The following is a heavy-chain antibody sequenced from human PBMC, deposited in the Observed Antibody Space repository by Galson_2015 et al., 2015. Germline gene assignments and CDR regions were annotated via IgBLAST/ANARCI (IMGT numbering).Heavy chain of an antibody. Sequence: SLRLSCAASGFTFSTYAMSWVRQAPGKGLEWVSAISHSGGSLYYADSVKGRFTISRDNSKNTLYLQMNGLRAEDTAVYYCARGSAVSRPYYFDYWGQGTLVTVSS. J-gene: IGHJ4*02. CDR2: ISHSGGSL. V-gene: IGHV3-23*01. CDR1: GFTFSTYA. D-gene: IGHD6-6*01. CDR3: ARGSAVSRPYYFDY.